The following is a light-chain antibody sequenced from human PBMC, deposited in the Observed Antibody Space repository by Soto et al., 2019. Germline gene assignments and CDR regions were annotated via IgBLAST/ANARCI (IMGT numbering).Light chain of an antibody. J-gene: IGLJ2*01. CDR1: RSDVGSNNL. CDR2: EGS. V-gene: IGLV2-23*01. CDR3: CSFVGSSTVV. Sequence: QSALTQPASVSGSPGQSITISCTGTRSDVGSNNLVSWYQQHPGKAPKLMIYEGSKRPSGVSNRFSGSKSGNTASLTISGLQTEDEADYYCCSFVGSSTVVFGGGTKLTVL.